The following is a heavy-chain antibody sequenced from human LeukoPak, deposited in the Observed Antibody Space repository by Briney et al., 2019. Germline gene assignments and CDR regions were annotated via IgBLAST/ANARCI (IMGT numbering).Heavy chain of an antibody. J-gene: IGHJ4*02. D-gene: IGHD1-26*01. CDR1: GDSIIGYY. Sequence: SSETLSLTCTVSGDSIIGYYWSWVRQAPGKGLEWVANIKQDGSEKYYVDSVKGRFTISRDNAKNSLYLQMNSLRAEDTAVYYCARDWAYNGGSYGVDWGQGTLVTVSS. CDR2: IKQDGSEK. CDR3: ARDWAYNGGSYGVD. V-gene: IGHV3-7*01.